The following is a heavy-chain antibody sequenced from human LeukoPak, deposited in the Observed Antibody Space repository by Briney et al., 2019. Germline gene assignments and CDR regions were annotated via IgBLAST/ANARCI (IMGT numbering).Heavy chain of an antibody. D-gene: IGHD4-17*01. CDR2: ISAYNGNT. J-gene: IGHJ4*02. Sequence: ASVKVSCKASGYTFTSYGISWVRQAPGQGLEWMGWISAYNGNTNYAQKLQGRVTMTTDTSTSTAYMELRSLRSDDTAVYYCARWAYGDYELAAFFVYWGQGTLVTVSS. V-gene: IGHV1-18*01. CDR1: GYTFTSYG. CDR3: ARWAYGDYELAAFFVY.